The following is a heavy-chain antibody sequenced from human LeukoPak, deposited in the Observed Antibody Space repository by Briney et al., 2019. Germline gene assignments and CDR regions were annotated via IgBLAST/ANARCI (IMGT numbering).Heavy chain of an antibody. CDR1: GFTISNYN. V-gene: IGHV3-48*02. J-gene: IGHJ4*02. D-gene: IGHD5-18*01. CDR3: ARAVSGYIYGYGY. CDR2: ISSSSSTI. Sequence: GGSLRLSCVASGFTISNYNINWVRQAPGKGLEWVSYISSSSSTIHYADSVKGRFTISRDNAKNSLYLQMNSLRDEHTAVYYCARAVSGYIYGYGYWGRGTLVTVSS.